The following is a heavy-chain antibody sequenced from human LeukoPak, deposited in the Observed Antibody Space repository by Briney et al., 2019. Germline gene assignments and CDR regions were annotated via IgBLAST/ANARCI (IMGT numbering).Heavy chain of an antibody. J-gene: IGHJ6*03. V-gene: IGHV4-4*07. CDR1: GGSISGYY. CDR3: ARDSPDGYTHEHYYYYVDV. Sequence: SETLSLTCTVSGGSISGYYWTWIRQPAGKGLEWIGRIYSSGDTNHNYNPSFESRVTISGDTSKNQFSLRLKSVTAADTAVYYCARDSPDGYTHEHYYYYVDVWGKGTTVTVSS. CDR2: IYSSGDTNH. D-gene: IGHD5-18*01.